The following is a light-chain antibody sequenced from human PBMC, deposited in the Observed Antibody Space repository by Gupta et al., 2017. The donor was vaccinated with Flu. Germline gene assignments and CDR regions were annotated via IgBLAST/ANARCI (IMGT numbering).Light chain of an antibody. CDR2: DDR. Sequence: SYVLTQPPSVSVAPGQTARITCGGNKIGSKSVHWYRQKPGQAPVLVVYDDRERPPGIPERLSGVNEGNTATLIITRGDAGDEADDYWQVWDNITDHHVVFGGGTKLTVL. CDR1: KIGSKS. V-gene: IGLV3-21*02. CDR3: QVWDNITDHHVV. J-gene: IGLJ2*01.